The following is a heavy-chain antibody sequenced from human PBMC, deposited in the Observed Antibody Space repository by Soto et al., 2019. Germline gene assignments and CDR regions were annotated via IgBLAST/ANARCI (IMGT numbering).Heavy chain of an antibody. D-gene: IGHD3-16*01. J-gene: IGHJ6*02. CDR1: GFTFSSYG. Sequence: QVQLVESGGGVVQPGRSLRLSCAASGFTFSSYGMHWVRQAPGKGLEWVAVISYDGSNKYYADSVKGRFTISRDNSKNTLYLQMNSLRAEDTAVYYCAKASVGGYGMDVWGQGTTVTGSS. CDR3: AKASVGGYGMDV. CDR2: ISYDGSNK. V-gene: IGHV3-30*18.